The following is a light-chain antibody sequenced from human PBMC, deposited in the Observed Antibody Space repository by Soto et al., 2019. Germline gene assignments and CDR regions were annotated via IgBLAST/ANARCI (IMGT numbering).Light chain of an antibody. CDR1: QSVSSN. CDR3: QQYNNWPPQLT. Sequence: EIVMTQSPATLSVSPGERATLSCRASQSVSSNLAWYQQKPGQAPWLLIYGASTRATGIPARFSGSGSGTEFTLTISSLQSEDFAVYYCQQYNNWPPQLTFGGGTKVEIK. J-gene: IGKJ4*01. V-gene: IGKV3-15*01. CDR2: GAS.